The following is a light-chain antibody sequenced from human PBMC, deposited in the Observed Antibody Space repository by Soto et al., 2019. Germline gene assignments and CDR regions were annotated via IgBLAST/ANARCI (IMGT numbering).Light chain of an antibody. CDR2: TDD. Sequence: QSVLTQPPSASGTPGQRVTISCSGSSSNIGSDYVYWYQQLPGTAPKLLIYTDDQRPSGVPDRFSGSKSGTSASLAISGLRSEDEADYWCAAWDARLSAWVFGGGTKLTVI. CDR1: SSNIGSDY. V-gene: IGLV1-47*02. J-gene: IGLJ3*02. CDR3: AAWDARLSAWV.